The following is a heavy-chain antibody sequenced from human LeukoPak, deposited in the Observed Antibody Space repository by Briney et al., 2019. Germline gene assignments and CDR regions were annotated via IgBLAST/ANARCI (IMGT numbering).Heavy chain of an antibody. Sequence: SETLSLTCTVSGGSISSYYWSWIRQPPGKGLEWIGEFSHSGITNYNPSLKSRVTISVDTSNNQFSLKLSSVTAADTAVYYCARHPSFTIFGVVTAFDLWGRGTLVTVSS. CDR1: GGSISSYY. CDR3: ARHPSFTIFGVVTAFDL. D-gene: IGHD3-3*01. CDR2: FSHSGIT. V-gene: IGHV4-34*01. J-gene: IGHJ2*01.